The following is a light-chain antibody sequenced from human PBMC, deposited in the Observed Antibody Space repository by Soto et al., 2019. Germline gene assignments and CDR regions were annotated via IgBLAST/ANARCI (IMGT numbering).Light chain of an antibody. J-gene: IGKJ5*01. CDR1: QSISSY. V-gene: IGKV1-39*01. CDR2: AAS. Sequence: IPLSQSPSSLSSSVGHTITISCRASQSISSYLNWYQQKPGKAPKLLIYAASSLQSGVPSRFSGSGSGTDFTLTISSLQPEDFATYYCQQSYSTPITFGQGTRLEIK. CDR3: QQSYSTPIT.